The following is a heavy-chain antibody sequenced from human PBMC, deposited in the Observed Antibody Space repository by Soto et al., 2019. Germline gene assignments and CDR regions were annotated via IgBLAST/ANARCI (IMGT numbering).Heavy chain of an antibody. Sequence: EVQLVESGGGLVKPGGSLRLSCAASGFTFSDYSMNWVRQRGGKGLEWVSTIGSAGDTYYSASVRGRFTISRENAKNSLFLQMTSLRAGDTAVYFCVRGELPFYYYGMDLWGQGTTVTVSS. CDR1: GFTFSDYS. J-gene: IGHJ6*02. CDR2: IGSAGDT. D-gene: IGHD1-7*01. CDR3: VRGELPFYYYGMDL. V-gene: IGHV3-13*01.